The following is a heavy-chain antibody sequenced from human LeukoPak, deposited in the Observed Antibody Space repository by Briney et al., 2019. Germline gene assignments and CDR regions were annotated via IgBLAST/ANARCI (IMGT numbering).Heavy chain of an antibody. J-gene: IGHJ4*02. V-gene: IGHV3-7*01. CDR1: GFTFSSYW. Sequence: PGGSLRLSCAASGFTFSSYWMSWVRQAPGKGLEWVANIRPDGSEIYYGDSVKGRFTISRDNAKNSLYLQMNSLRAEDTAVYYCARYCSGGSCWNYWGQGTLVTVS. D-gene: IGHD2-15*01. CDR2: IRPDGSEI. CDR3: ARYCSGGSCWNY.